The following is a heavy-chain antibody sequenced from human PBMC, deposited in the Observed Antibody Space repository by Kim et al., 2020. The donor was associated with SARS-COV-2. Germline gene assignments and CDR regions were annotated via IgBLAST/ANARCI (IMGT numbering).Heavy chain of an antibody. CDR3: ARVHAPYYDILTGPVFAY. CDR1: GYTFTTYY. Sequence: ASVKVSCKASGYTFTTYYMHWVRQAPGQGLEWMGIINPSDARTNYAQKFQGRVTMTRDTSTSTVYMELSSLRSEDTAVYYCARVHAPYYDILTGPVFAYWGQGTLFTVSS. CDR2: INPSDART. D-gene: IGHD3-9*01. J-gene: IGHJ4*02. V-gene: IGHV1-46*01.